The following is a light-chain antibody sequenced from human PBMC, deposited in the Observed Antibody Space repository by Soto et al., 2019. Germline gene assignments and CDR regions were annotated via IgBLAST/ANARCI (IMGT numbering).Light chain of an antibody. J-gene: IGKJ1*01. Sequence: DIQMTQSPSSVSASVGDRVTITCRASQDIDTWLAWYQQKPGKAPKLLIYAASSLQSGVPSRFSGSGSGTDFPFTISSLQPEDFATYYCQQGSSFPWTFGQGTKVDIK. CDR3: QQGSSFPWT. V-gene: IGKV1-12*01. CDR1: QDIDTW. CDR2: AAS.